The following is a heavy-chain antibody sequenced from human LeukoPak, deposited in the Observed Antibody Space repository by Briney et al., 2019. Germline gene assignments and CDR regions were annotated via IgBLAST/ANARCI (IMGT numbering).Heavy chain of an antibody. Sequence: SETLSLTCTVSGGTISSGGYYWSWIRQHPGKGLEWIGYIYYSGCTYYNPSLKSRVTISVDTSKNQFSLKLSSVTAADTAVYYCARWVIRYSYGYGFDPCGQGTLVTVSS. CDR1: GGTISSGGYY. J-gene: IGHJ5*02. CDR3: ARWVIRYSYGYGFDP. V-gene: IGHV4-31*03. CDR2: IYYSGCT. D-gene: IGHD5-18*01.